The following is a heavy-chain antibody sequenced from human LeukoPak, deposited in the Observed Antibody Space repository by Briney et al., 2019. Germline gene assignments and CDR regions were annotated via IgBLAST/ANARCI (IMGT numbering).Heavy chain of an antibody. J-gene: IGHJ4*02. CDR2: RNPNSRNT. CDR1: GDTFTSYD. V-gene: IGHV1-8*01. Sequence: ASVKGSCKASGDTFTSYDINWVRQATGQGRVWMGWRNPNSRNTGYAQKFQGRVTMTRNTSISTAYMELSSLRSEDTAVYYCVRTAGIFWSGAYYFDYWGQGTLVTVSS. CDR3: VRTAGIFWSGAYYFDY. D-gene: IGHD3-3*01.